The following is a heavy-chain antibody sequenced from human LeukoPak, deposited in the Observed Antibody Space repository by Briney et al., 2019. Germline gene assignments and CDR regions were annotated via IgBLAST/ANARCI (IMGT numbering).Heavy chain of an antibody. CDR1: GGTFSSYA. Sequence: ASVKVSCKASGGTFSSYAISWVRQAPGQGLEWMGRINPNSGGTNYAQKFQGRVTMTRDTSISTAYMELSRLRSDDTAVYYCARDLTTVEDYWGQGTLVTVSS. CDR3: ARDLTTVEDY. J-gene: IGHJ4*02. V-gene: IGHV1-2*06. D-gene: IGHD4-23*01. CDR2: INPNSGGT.